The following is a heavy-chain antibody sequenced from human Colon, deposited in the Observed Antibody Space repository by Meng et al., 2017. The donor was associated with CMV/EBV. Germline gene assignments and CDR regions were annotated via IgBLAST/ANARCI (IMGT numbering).Heavy chain of an antibody. J-gene: IGHJ5*02. CDR1: GDSVANTGAA. D-gene: IGHD1-26*01. Sequence: QVQVQQAGPGLLKPSQTLSLPCAISGDSVANTGAAWNWVRQSPSRGLEWLGRTYYRSQWHNNYAESVRSRITINPDTSKNQFSLQLKSVTPEDTAVYYCARDPEYSYSILDTWGQGTLVTVSS. V-gene: IGHV6-1*01. CDR3: ARDPEYSYSILDT. CDR2: TYYRSQWHN.